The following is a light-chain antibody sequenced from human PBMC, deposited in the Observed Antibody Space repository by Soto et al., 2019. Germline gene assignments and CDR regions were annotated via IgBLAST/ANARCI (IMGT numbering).Light chain of an antibody. CDR1: QSVSTY. V-gene: IGKV3-11*01. CDR2: DAS. Sequence: EIVFTQAPATPALSPGERAIPSRRASQSVSTYLAWYQQKPGQGPRLLIYDASTRATGIPARFSGSGSGTDFTLTISSLEPEDFAVYFCQQRSNWPSITFGQGTRLEIK. CDR3: QQRSNWPSIT. J-gene: IGKJ5*01.